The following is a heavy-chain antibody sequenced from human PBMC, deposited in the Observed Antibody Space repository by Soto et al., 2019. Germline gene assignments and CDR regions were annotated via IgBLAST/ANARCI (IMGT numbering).Heavy chain of an antibody. CDR1: GFTSSTSA. Sequence: GGSLRLSCAGSGFTSSTSAMHWVRQAPGKGLEWVAVTSYDGTTKYYADSVKGRFTISRDNSKNTLSLQMNSLSAEDTAVYYCARGVVGATTNAGDYWGQGTLVTVSS. J-gene: IGHJ4*02. CDR3: ARGVVGATTNAGDY. V-gene: IGHV3-30-3*01. CDR2: TSYDGTTK. D-gene: IGHD1-26*01.